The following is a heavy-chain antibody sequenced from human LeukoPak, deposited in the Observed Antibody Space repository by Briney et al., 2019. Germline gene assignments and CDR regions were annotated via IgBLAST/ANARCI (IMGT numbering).Heavy chain of an antibody. CDR2: IYYSGST. V-gene: IGHV4-39*07. D-gene: IGHD2-15*01. Sequence: SETLSLTCTVSGGSISSSSYYWGWIRQPPGKGLEWIGSIYYSGSTNYNPSLKSRVTISVDTPKNQFSLKLSSVTAADTAVYYCAREGEGGSWFDPWGQGTLVTVSS. J-gene: IGHJ5*02. CDR3: AREGEGGSWFDP. CDR1: GGSISSSSYY.